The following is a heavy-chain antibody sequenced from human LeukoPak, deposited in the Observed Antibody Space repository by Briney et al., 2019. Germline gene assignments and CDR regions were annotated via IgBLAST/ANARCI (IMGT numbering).Heavy chain of an antibody. D-gene: IGHD5-18*01. CDR1: GYTLTELS. CDR2: INPSGGST. J-gene: IGHJ3*02. CDR3: ARVPMDTAMVKSAFDI. Sequence: ASVKVSCKVSGYTLTELSMHWVRQAPGQGLEWMGIINPSGGSTRYAQKFQGRLSMTRDMSASTVYMELSSLRSEDTAVYHCARVPMDTAMVKSAFDIWGQGAMVTVSS. V-gene: IGHV1-46*01.